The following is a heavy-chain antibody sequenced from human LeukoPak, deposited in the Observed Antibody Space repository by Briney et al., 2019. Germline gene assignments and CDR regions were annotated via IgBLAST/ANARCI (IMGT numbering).Heavy chain of an antibody. CDR1: GGSISSSNW. CDR3: ARGRSAESDYYDSSGYQGPLFDY. Sequence: SETLSLTCAVSGGSISSSNWWSWVRQPPGKGLEWVGEINHSGSTNYNPSLKSRVTISVDTSKNQFSLKLSSVTAADTAVYYCARGRSAESDYYDSSGYQGPLFDYWGQGTLVTVSS. V-gene: IGHV4-4*02. D-gene: IGHD3-22*01. CDR2: INHSGST. J-gene: IGHJ4*02.